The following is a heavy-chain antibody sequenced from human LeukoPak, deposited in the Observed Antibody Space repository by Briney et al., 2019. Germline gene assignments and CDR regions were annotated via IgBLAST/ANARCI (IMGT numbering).Heavy chain of an antibody. D-gene: IGHD5-18*01. CDR1: GGSISSHY. Sequence: SETLSLTCTVSGGSISSHYWSWLRQPPGKGLEWIGYIYYSGSTNYNPSLKSRVTISLDTSKNQFSLMLSSVTAADTAVYYCARSSGYNYGYGGWLDPWGQGTLVIVSS. V-gene: IGHV4-59*08. J-gene: IGHJ5*02. CDR3: ARSSGYNYGYGGWLDP. CDR2: IYYSGST.